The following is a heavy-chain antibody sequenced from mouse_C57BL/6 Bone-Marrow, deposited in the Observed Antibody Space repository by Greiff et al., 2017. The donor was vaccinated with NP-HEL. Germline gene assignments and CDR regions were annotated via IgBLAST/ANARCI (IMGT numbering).Heavy chain of an antibody. CDR2: IYPGGGYT. CDR3: ARLVYYDYYFDY. D-gene: IGHD2-4*01. Sequence: QVQLQQSGAELVRPGTSVKMSCKASGYTFTNYWIGWAKQRPGHGLEWIGDIYPGGGYTNYNEKFKGKATLTADKSSSTAYMQFSSRTSEDSAIYYCARLVYYDYYFDYWGQGTTLTVSS. V-gene: IGHV1-63*01. CDR1: GYTFTNYW. J-gene: IGHJ2*01.